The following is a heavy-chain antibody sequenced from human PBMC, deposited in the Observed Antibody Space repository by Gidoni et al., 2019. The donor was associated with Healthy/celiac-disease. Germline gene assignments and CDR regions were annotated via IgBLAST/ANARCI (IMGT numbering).Heavy chain of an antibody. CDR1: GRSICISSYY. V-gene: IGHV4-39*01. Sequence: QLQLQESGPGLVKPSETLSLTCTVSGRSICISSYYWGWIRQPPGKGLEWIGSIYYSGSTYYNPSLKSRVTISVDTSKNQFSLKLSSVTAADTAVYYCARRSDIVVVPAARSYYFDYWGQGTLVTVSS. J-gene: IGHJ4*02. CDR2: IYYSGST. D-gene: IGHD2-2*01. CDR3: ARRSDIVVVPAARSYYFDY.